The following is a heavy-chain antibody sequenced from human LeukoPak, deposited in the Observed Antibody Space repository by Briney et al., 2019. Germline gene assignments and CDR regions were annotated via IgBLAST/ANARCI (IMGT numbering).Heavy chain of an antibody. CDR2: ISGDGGST. J-gene: IGHJ4*02. CDR1: GFTFSRYP. Sequence: GGSLRLSCSASGFTFSRYPMHWVRQAPGKGLEYVSAISGDGGSTYYADSVKGRFTISRDNSKNTLYLQMSSLRTEDAAIYYCVKAQYDFWSGLDYWGQGTLVTVSS. D-gene: IGHD3-3*01. V-gene: IGHV3-64D*09. CDR3: VKAQYDFWSGLDY.